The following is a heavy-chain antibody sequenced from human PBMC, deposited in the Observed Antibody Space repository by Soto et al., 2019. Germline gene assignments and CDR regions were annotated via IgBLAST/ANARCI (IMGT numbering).Heavy chain of an antibody. D-gene: IGHD4-17*01. CDR1: GFTFINYW. CDR3: ARDRSYYGDYFYYYYMDV. J-gene: IGHJ6*03. Sequence: GSQRPSCAAAGFTFINYWMSWVRQAPGKGLEWVANIKQDGSEKYYVDSVKGRFTISRDNAKNSLYLQMNSLRAEDTAVYYCARDRSYYGDYFYYYYMDVWGKGTTVTVSS. V-gene: IGHV3-7*01. CDR2: IKQDGSEK.